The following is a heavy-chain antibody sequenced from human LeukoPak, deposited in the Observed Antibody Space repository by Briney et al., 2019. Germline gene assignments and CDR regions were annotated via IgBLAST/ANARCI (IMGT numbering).Heavy chain of an antibody. J-gene: IGHJ5*02. Sequence: ASVKVSCKASGYTFTSHGISWVRQAPGQGLEWMGWISAYNGHTNYAQKLQGRVTMTTDTSTSTAYMELRSLRSDDTAVYYCARGRAQTWGLPSFLFDPWGQGTLVTVSS. CDR2: ISAYNGHT. CDR3: ARGRAQTWGLPSFLFDP. D-gene: IGHD1-26*01. CDR1: GYTFTSHG. V-gene: IGHV1-18*01.